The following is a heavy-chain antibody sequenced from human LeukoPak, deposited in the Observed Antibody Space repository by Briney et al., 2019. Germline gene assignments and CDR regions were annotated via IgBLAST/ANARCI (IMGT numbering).Heavy chain of an antibody. V-gene: IGHV3-23*01. CDR3: AKDDGHFWSGSKNNRPIDY. J-gene: IGHJ4*02. CDR2: ISGSGGST. Sequence: GGSLRLSCAASGFTFSSYAMSWVRQAPGKGLEWVSAISGSGGSTYYADSVKGRFTISRDNSKNTLYLQMNSLRAEDTAVYYCAKDDGHFWSGSKNNRPIDYWGQGTLVTVSS. D-gene: IGHD3-3*02. CDR1: GFTFSSYA.